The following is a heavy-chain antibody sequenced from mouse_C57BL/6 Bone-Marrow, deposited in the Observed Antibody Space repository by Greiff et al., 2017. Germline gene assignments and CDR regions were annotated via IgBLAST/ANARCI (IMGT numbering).Heavy chain of an antibody. J-gene: IGHJ4*01. CDR3: TRWYYGSVYYYAMDY. CDR2: ISSGGDYI. D-gene: IGHD1-1*01. V-gene: IGHV5-9-1*02. CDR1: GFTFSSYA. Sequence: EVKVVESGEGLVKPGGSLKLSCAASGFTFSSYAMSWVRQTPEKRLEWVAYISSGGDYIYYADTVKGRFTISTDNARNTLYLPRGSLKSEDTALYYCTRWYYGSVYYYAMDYWGQGTSVTVSS.